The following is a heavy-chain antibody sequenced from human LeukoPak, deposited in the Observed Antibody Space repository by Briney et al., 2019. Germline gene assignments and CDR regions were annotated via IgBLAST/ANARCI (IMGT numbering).Heavy chain of an antibody. V-gene: IGHV1-8*03. CDR1: GYTFTSYD. CDR3: ARGRSTGYPYYFEY. J-gene: IGHJ4*02. Sequence: ASVNVSFKASGYTFTSYDINWVRQATGQGLEWMGWMNPSSGSTGYAQKFQGRVTITRNTSISTAYMELSGLRSEDTAVYYCARGRSTGYPYYFEYWGQGTLVTVSS. CDR2: MNPSSGST. D-gene: IGHD5-12*01.